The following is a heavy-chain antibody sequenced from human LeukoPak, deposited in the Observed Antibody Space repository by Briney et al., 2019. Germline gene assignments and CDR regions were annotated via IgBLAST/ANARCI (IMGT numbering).Heavy chain of an antibody. CDR1: GYTFVTYG. CDR3: AKVAGDRMDY. D-gene: IGHD6-13*01. Sequence: ASVKVSCKASGYTFVTYGFCWVRQAPGHGLEWMGWISANTGKTDYARKFQGRVTMTTDTSTSTAYMELRSLRPDDTAVYYCAKVAGDRMDYWGQGTLLTVSS. V-gene: IGHV1-18*01. J-gene: IGHJ4*02. CDR2: ISANTGKT.